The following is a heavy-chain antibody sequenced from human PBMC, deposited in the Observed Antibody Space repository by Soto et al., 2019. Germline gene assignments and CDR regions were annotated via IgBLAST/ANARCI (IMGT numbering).Heavy chain of an antibody. CDR1: GYSFTSYW. D-gene: IGHD6-13*01. CDR3: ARALYSSNHYYYYGMDV. CDR2: IDPSDSYT. Sequence: PVESLKISCKGSGYSFTSYWIILVRQMPGKGLEWMGRIDPSDSYTNYSPSFQGHVTISADKSISTAYLQWSSLKASDTAMYYCARALYSSNHYYYYGMDVWGQGTTVTVSS. J-gene: IGHJ6*02. V-gene: IGHV5-10-1*01.